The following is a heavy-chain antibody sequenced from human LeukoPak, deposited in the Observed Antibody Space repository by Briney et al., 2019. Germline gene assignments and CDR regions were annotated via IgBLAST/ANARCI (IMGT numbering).Heavy chain of an antibody. D-gene: IGHD4-17*01. V-gene: IGHV3-11*05. Sequence: PGGSLRLSCAASGFTFSDYYMSWIRQAPGKGLEWVSYISSSGSYTNYADSVKGQFTISRDNAKNSLYLQMNSLRAEDTAMYYCAKDGDYIDYWGQGTLVTVSS. J-gene: IGHJ4*02. CDR2: ISSSGSYT. CDR1: GFTFSDYY. CDR3: AKDGDYIDY.